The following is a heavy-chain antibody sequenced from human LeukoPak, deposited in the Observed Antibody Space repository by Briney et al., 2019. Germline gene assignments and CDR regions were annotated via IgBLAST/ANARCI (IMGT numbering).Heavy chain of an antibody. CDR3: ARQRGRWLQLQTLDY. V-gene: IGHV4-39*01. D-gene: IGHD5-24*01. J-gene: IGHJ4*02. CDR2: IYYSGST. CDR1: CGSISSSSYY. Sequence: SETLSLTCTVSCGSISSSSYYWGWIRQPPGKGLEWIGSIYYSGSTYYNPSLKSRVTISVDTSKNQFSLKLSSVTAADTAVYYCARQRGRWLQLQTLDYWGQGTLVTVSS.